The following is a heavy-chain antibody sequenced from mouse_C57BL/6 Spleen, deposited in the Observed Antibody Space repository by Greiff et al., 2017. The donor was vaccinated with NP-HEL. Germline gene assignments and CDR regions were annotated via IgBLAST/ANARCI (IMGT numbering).Heavy chain of an antibody. CDR1: GFTFSSYA. Sequence: EVQLVESGGGLVKPGGSLKLSCAASGFTFSSYAMSWVRQTPDKRLEWVATISDGGSYTYYPANVKGRFTISRANAKNNLYLQMSHLKSEDTAMYDGARDTGGYDYGRPGVAYWGQGTLVTVSA. V-gene: IGHV5-4*01. J-gene: IGHJ3*01. D-gene: IGHD2-4*01. CDR2: ISDGGSYT. CDR3: ARDTGGYDYGRPGVAY.